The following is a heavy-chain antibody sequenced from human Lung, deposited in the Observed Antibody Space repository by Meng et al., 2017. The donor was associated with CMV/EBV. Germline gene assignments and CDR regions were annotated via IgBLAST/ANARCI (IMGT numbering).Heavy chain of an antibody. V-gene: IGHV6-1*01. CDR3: ARSGSSGWIDY. CDR2: TYYRSKWYN. Sequence: QVQLQPSGPGLVKPSQTLSLAGAISGDSVSCNSAAWNWFRQSPSRGLEWLGRTYYRSKWYNGYAVSVKSRIAINPDTSKNQFSLQLNSVTPEDTAMYYCARSGSSGWIDYWGQGTLVTVSS. CDR1: GDSVSCNSAA. D-gene: IGHD6-19*01. J-gene: IGHJ4*02.